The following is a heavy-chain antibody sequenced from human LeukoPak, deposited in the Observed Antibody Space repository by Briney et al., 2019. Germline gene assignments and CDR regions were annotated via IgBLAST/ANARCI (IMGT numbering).Heavy chain of an antibody. J-gene: IGHJ4*02. Sequence: PGGSLRLSCAASGFTFSSYAMHWVRQAPGKGLEWVAVISYDGSNKYYADSVKGRFTISRDNSKNTLYLQMNSLRAEDTAVYYCAKDIGGSGYGDYWGQGTLVTVSS. CDR3: AKDIGGSGYGDY. D-gene: IGHD3-10*01. CDR1: GFTFSSYA. V-gene: IGHV3-30-3*01. CDR2: ISYDGSNK.